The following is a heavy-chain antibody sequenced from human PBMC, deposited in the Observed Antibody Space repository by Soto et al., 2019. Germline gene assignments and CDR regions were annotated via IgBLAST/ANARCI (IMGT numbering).Heavy chain of an antibody. CDR3: ARDRGSSSSVGGGLYYYYYGMDV. D-gene: IGHD6-6*01. CDR2: ISYDGSNK. J-gene: IGHJ6*02. CDR1: GFTFSSYA. Sequence: GGSLRLSCAASGFTFSSYAMHWVRQAPGKGLEWVAVISYDGSNKYYADSVKGRFTISRDNSKNTLYLQMNSLRAEDTAVYYCARDRGSSSSVGGGLYYYYYGMDVWGQGTTVTVSS. V-gene: IGHV3-30-3*01.